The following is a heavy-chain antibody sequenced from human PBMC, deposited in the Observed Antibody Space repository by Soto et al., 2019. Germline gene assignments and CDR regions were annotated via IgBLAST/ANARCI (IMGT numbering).Heavy chain of an antibody. D-gene: IGHD6-19*01. CDR2: IYPGDSDT. CDR1: GYRFTSYW. J-gene: IGHJ3*02. Sequence: GQSVKIFGKGSGYRFTSYWIGCVRQLPRKGLKWMGIIYPGDSDTRYSPSFQGQVTISADKSISTAYLQWSSLKASDTAMYYCASTGIAVAGNANDAFAIWGQRTTVTVS. V-gene: IGHV5-51*01. CDR3: ASTGIAVAGNANDAFAI.